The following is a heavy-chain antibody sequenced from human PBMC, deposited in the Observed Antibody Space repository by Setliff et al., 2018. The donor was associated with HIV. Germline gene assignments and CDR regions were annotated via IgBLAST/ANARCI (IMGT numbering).Heavy chain of an antibody. CDR2: IQYGDIS. Sequence: SETLSLTCTVSGGSISNYYWTWIRQPPGKGPEWIASIQYGDISHYNPSLQSRVTISVDTSTKRFSLYLSSVNETDTAVYYCARSGYTSGFYWVFGAFGVWGQGKMVTVSS. J-gene: IGHJ3*01. CDR3: ARSGYTSGFYWVFGAFGV. CDR1: GGSISNYY. D-gene: IGHD3-22*01. V-gene: IGHV4-59*01.